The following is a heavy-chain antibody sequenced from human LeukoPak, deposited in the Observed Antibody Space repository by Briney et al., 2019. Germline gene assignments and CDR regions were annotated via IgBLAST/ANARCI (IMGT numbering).Heavy chain of an antibody. V-gene: IGHV3-64*01. J-gene: IGHJ4*02. CDR3: VRVGNYREFDY. CDR2: ISSNGDAT. D-gene: IGHD1-7*01. Sequence: GGSLRLSCAASGFTFSNYALHWVRQAPGKGLEYVSAISSNGDATFYANSVKGRFTISRDNSKNTLYLQMGSLTAEDMAVYYCVRVGNYREFDYWGQGTLVTVSS. CDR1: GFTFSNYA.